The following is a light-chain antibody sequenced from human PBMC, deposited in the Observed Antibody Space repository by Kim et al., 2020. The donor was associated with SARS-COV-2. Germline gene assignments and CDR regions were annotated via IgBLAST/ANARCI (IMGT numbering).Light chain of an antibody. CDR3: SAWDSSLSAQV. CDR1: RNNVGNQG. CDR2: RNN. V-gene: IGLV10-54*01. J-gene: IGLJ3*02. Sequence: QTATLTCTGNRNNVGNQGAAWLQQHQGHPPKLLSYRNNNRPSGISERLSASGSGNTASLTITGLQPEDEADYYCSAWDSSLSAQVFGGGTQLTVL.